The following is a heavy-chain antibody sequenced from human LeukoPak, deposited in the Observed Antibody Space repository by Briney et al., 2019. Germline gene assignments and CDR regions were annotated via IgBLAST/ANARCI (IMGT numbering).Heavy chain of an antibody. D-gene: IGHD6-19*01. V-gene: IGHV5-10-1*01. CDR2: IDPSDSYT. CDR1: GYSFTSYW. CDR3: ARHYHMCDCGSYSNY. J-gene: IGHJ4*02. Sequence: GESLKISCKGSGYSFTSYWISWVRQMPGKGLEWMGRIDPSDSYTSYSPSFQGHVTISAEKSISTAYLQWSTLKASDTAIYYCARHYHMCDCGSYSNYWGQGTLVTVSS.